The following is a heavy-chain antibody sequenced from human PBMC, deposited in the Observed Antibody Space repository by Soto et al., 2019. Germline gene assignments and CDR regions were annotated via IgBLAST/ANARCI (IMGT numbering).Heavy chain of an antibody. J-gene: IGHJ6*03. Sequence: QVQLVQSGAEVKKPGASVKVSCKASGYTFTSYDINWVRQATGQGLEWMGWMNPNSGNTGYAQKFQGRVTMTRNTSISTAYLELSSLRSEDTAVYYCARGNREVAGYLTYYYYMDVWGKGTTVTVSS. CDR3: ARGNREVAGYLTYYYYMDV. D-gene: IGHD3-9*01. V-gene: IGHV1-8*01. CDR1: GYTFTSYD. CDR2: MNPNSGNT.